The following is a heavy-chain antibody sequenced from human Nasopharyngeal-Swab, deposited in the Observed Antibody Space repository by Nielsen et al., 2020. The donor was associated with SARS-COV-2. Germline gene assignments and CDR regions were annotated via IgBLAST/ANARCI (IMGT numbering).Heavy chain of an antibody. CDR3: ARVKVRRSGWFLVDYYYMDV. V-gene: IGHV1-8*01. D-gene: IGHD6-19*01. Sequence: LRQAAGQGRGWMGWMNPNSGNTGYAQKFQGRVTMTRNTSISTAYMELSSLRSEDTAVYYCARVKVRRSGWFLVDYYYMDVWGKGTTVTVSS. J-gene: IGHJ6*03. CDR2: MNPNSGNT.